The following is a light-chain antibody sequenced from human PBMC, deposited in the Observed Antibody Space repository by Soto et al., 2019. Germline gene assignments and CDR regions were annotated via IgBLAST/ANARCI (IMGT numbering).Light chain of an antibody. CDR1: QSISSW. CDR2: KAS. J-gene: IGKJ1*01. V-gene: IGKV1-5*03. CDR3: QQYNDYSTWT. Sequence: DLQMTQSPSTLSASVGARVTITCRASQSISSWLAWYQQKPGKAPKLLIYKASSLESGVPSRFSGIESGTDFTLTISSLQPEDFATYYGQQYNDYSTWTFGQGTKVDIK.